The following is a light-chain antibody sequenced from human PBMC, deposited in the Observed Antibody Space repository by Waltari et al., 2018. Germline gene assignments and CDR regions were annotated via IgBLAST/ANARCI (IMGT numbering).Light chain of an antibody. J-gene: IGKJ5*01. V-gene: IGKV1-39*01. CDR2: EAS. CDR1: QSVTGY. Sequence: DIQMTQSPSSLSASVGDRVTISCRASQSVTGYLNWYQQKPGKAPKLLIYEASRLHSGVPSRFSGSQSGTDFILTISFLQPEDFATYYCQQSDTNPIAFGQGTRLEIK. CDR3: QQSDTNPIA.